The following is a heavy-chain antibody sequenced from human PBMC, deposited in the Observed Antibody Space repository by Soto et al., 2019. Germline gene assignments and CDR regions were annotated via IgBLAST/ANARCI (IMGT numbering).Heavy chain of an antibody. Sequence: SQTLSLTCAISGASVSSSSVTWNWIRQSPSRDLEWLGRTYYRSKWYNDYAESVKSRITINPDTSKNQFSLHLNSVTPEDTAVYYCVRLIGNSWLDFWRQGTLVTVCS. CDR1: GASVSSSSVT. D-gene: IGHD1-26*01. CDR2: TYYRSKWYN. V-gene: IGHV6-1*01. CDR3: VRLIGNSWLDF. J-gene: IGHJ5*01.